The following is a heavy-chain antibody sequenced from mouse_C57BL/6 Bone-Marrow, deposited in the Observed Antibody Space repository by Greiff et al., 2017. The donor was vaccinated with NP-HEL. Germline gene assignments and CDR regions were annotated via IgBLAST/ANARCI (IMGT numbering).Heavy chain of an antibody. CDR2: ISSGSSTI. Sequence: EVQLVESGGGLVKPGGSLKLSCAASGFTFSDYGMHWVRQAPEKGLEWVAYISSGSSTIYYADTVKGRFTISRDNAKNTLFLQMTSLRSEDTAMYNCERTYYGSRYYYAMDYWGRGTSVTVSS. J-gene: IGHJ4*01. V-gene: IGHV5-17*01. CDR3: ERTYYGSRYYYAMDY. D-gene: IGHD1-1*01. CDR1: GFTFSDYG.